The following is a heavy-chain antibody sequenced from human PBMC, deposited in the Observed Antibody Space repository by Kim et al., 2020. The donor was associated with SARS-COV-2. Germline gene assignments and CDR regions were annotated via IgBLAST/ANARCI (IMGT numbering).Heavy chain of an antibody. CDR3: ARTNGGSSSDAHFDY. V-gene: IGHV4-31*03. Sequence: SETLSLTCTVSGGSISSGGYYWSWIRQHPGKGLEWIGYIYYSGSTYYNPSLKSRVTISVDTSKNQFSLKLSSVTAADTAVYYCARTNGGSSSDAHFDYWGQGTLVTVSS. CDR2: IYYSGST. J-gene: IGHJ4*02. CDR1: GGSISSGGYY. D-gene: IGHD6-6*01.